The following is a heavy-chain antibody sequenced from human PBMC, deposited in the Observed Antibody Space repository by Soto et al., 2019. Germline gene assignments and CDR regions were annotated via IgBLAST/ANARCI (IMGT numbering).Heavy chain of an antibody. Sequence: QVQLQESGPGLVKPSQTPSLTCPVSGGSISSGDYYWSWIRQPPGKGLEWIGYIYYSGSTYYNPCIKIPATKSVDTSKSQCSLKLSSVTAAGTAVYYCAIARGARYFDYWGQGTLVTVSS. D-gene: IGHD2-15*01. J-gene: IGHJ4*02. V-gene: IGHV4-30-4*01. CDR1: GGSISSGDYY. CDR3: AIARGARYFDY. CDR2: IYYSGST.